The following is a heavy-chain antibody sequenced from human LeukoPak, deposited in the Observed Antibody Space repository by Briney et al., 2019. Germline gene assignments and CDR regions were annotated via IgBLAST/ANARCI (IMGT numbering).Heavy chain of an antibody. J-gene: IGHJ4*02. CDR3: AKDGVGEAGFDY. CDR2: ISGRGGST. CDR1: GFTFSSYA. D-gene: IGHD3-10*01. V-gene: IGHV3-23*01. Sequence: GGSLRLSCAASGFTFSSYAMSWVRQAPGKGREGVSAISGRGGSTYYADAVKGRFTISRDNSKNTLYLQMHSLRAEDTAVYYCAKDGVGEAGFDYWGQGTLVTVSS.